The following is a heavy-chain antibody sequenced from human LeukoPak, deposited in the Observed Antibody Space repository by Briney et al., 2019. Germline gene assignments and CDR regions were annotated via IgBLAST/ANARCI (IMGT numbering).Heavy chain of an antibody. Sequence: ASVKVSCKASGYTFTDYYMHWVRQATGQGLEWMGWMNPNSGNTGYAQKFQGRVTMTRNTSISTAYMELSSLRSEDTAVYYCAIDSYGPRVPFDPWGQGTLVTVSS. D-gene: IGHD5-18*01. CDR3: AIDSYGPRVPFDP. V-gene: IGHV1-8*02. J-gene: IGHJ5*02. CDR2: MNPNSGNT. CDR1: GYTFTDYY.